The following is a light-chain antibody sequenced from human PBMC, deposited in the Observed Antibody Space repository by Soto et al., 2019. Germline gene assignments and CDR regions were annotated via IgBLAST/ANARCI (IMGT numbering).Light chain of an antibody. V-gene: IGKV3D-20*01. CDR2: DAS. CDR1: HSVSSSY. Sequence: ESVLTQPPATLSLSPGERATLSCGASHSVSSSYLAWYQQKPCLAPRLLIYDASSRATGIPDRCSGRESATDFVQTCRSREPDDLVVYYCQQYGHSSYTCGRGTKLEIK. CDR3: QQYGHSSYT. J-gene: IGKJ2*01.